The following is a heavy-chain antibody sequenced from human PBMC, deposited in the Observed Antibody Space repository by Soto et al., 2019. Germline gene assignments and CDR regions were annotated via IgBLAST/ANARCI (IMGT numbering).Heavy chain of an antibody. V-gene: IGHV4-34*01. CDR3: ARGASGSYNYYGMDV. D-gene: IGHD1-26*01. Sequence: PSETLSLTCAVYGGSFSGYYWSWIRQPPGKGLEWIGEINHSGSTNYNPSLKSRVTTSVDTSKNQFSLKLSSVTAADTAVYYCARGASGSYNYYGMDVWGQGTTVTVS. CDR1: GGSFSGYY. J-gene: IGHJ6*02. CDR2: INHSGST.